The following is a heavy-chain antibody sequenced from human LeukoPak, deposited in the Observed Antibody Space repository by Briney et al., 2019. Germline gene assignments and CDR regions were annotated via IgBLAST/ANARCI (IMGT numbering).Heavy chain of an antibody. CDR1: GFTVSSYY. CDR3: ANDGASGWYGEPTHFDY. CDR2: IYSGRST. V-gene: IGHV3-66*01. Sequence: GGSLRLSCAASGFTVSSYYMSWVRQAPGKGLEWVSVIYSGRSTSYADSVKGRFTIFRDNSKNTLDLQINSLRAEDTAVYYCANDGASGWYGEPTHFDYWGQGTLVTVSS. D-gene: IGHD6-19*01. J-gene: IGHJ4*02.